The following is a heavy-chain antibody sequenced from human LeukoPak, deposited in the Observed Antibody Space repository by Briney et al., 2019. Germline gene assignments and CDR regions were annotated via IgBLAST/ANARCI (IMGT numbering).Heavy chain of an antibody. D-gene: IGHD4-17*01. CDR2: ISCSGGSR. V-gene: IGHV3-23*01. CDR3: AKSVTYYYYGMDV. Sequence: GGSLRLSCAASGFTFGSYARSWVRQAPGKGPEWASGISCSGGSRCDADSVKGRFHITRDNSKNTLYLQMNSLRAEDPAVYYCAKSVTYYYYGMDVWGQGTTVTVSS. J-gene: IGHJ6*02. CDR1: GFTFGSYA.